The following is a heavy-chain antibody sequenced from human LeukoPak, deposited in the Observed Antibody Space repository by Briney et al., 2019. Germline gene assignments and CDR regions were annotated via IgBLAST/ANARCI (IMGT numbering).Heavy chain of an antibody. D-gene: IGHD3-10*01. J-gene: IGHJ3*02. V-gene: IGHV3-64*01. CDR3: ARDNRRSGGSGSWAAFDI. CDR2: ITPDGSST. CDR1: GFTFTSSP. Sequence: GGSLRLSCAASGFTFTSSPMHWVRQAPGKGLEYVSAITPDGSSTYYANSVKGRFTISRDNSKNTLYLQMGSLRAEDMAVCYCARDNRRSGGSGSWAAFDIWGQGTMVTVSA.